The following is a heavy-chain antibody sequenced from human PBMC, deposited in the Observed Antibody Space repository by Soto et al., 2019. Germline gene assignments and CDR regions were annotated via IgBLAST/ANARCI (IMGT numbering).Heavy chain of an antibody. Sequence: KQSQTLSLTCAISGDSVSSNSAAWNWIRQSPSRGLEWLGRTYYRSKWYNDYAVSVKSRITINPDTSKNQFSLQLNSVTPEDTAVYYCARWRIAARPPDKVYYYYMDVWGKGTTVTVSS. J-gene: IGHJ6*03. CDR2: TYYRSKWYN. CDR1: GDSVSSNSAA. V-gene: IGHV6-1*01. CDR3: ARWRIAARPPDKVYYYYMDV. D-gene: IGHD6-6*01.